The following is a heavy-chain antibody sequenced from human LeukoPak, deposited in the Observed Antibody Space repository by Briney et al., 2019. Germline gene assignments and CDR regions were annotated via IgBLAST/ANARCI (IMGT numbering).Heavy chain of an antibody. CDR1: VSPFTSYG. D-gene: IGHD5-18*01. Sequence: GASVKVSCKASVSPFTSYGINWVRQAPGQGLEWMGWISAYNGNTNYAQKLQGRVTMTTDTSTSTAYMELRSLRSDDTAVYYCARGQSGYSYGYYYYYWDVWGKGPRSPSP. J-gene: IGHJ6*03. CDR2: ISAYNGNT. CDR3: ARGQSGYSYGYYYYYWDV. V-gene: IGHV1-18*01.